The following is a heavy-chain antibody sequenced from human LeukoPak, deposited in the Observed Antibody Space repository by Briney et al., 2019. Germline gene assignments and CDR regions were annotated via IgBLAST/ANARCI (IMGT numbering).Heavy chain of an antibody. D-gene: IGHD1-26*01. CDR2: INSDGSST. CDR3: ARGDLIVGATGGLDY. CDR1: GFTFSSYW. J-gene: IGHJ4*02. Sequence: GGSLRLSCAASGFTFSSYWMHWVRQAPGKGLVWVSRINSDGSSTSYADSVKGRFTISRDNAKNTLYLQLNSLRAEDTAVYYCARGDLIVGATGGLDYWGQGTLVTVSS. V-gene: IGHV3-74*01.